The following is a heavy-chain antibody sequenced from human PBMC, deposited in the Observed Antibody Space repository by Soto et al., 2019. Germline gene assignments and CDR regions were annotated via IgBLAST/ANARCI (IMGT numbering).Heavy chain of an antibody. CDR2: INHSGST. Sequence: NLSLPCAVYGGFFGGYYWSWIRQPPGKGLEWIGEINHSGSTNYNPSLKSRVTISVDTSKNQFSLKLSSVTAADTAVYYCARVRAARYFDYWGQGTLVTVSS. V-gene: IGHV4-34*01. D-gene: IGHD6-6*01. CDR1: GGFFGGYY. CDR3: ARVRAARYFDY. J-gene: IGHJ4*02.